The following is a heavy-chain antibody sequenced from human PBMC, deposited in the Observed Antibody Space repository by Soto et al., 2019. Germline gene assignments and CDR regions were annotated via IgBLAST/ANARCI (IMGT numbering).Heavy chain of an antibody. J-gene: IGHJ4*02. CDR1: GVTFSSYA. CDR2: IIPILGTA. CDR3: ARLVGSGSYSLDY. D-gene: IGHD3-10*01. Sequence: QVQLVQSGAELNKPGSSVNVSCKASGVTFSSYAISWVRQASGQGLEWMGGIIPILGTANYEQKFQGRVTITADESTRTAYMELSSLRSEDTAVYYCARLVGSGSYSLDYWGQGTLVTVSS. V-gene: IGHV1-69*01.